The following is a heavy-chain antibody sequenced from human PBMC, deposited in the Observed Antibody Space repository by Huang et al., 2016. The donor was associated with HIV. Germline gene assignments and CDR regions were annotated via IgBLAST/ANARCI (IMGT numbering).Heavy chain of an antibody. CDR2: IYYSGST. CDR3: ARHPDYDFWSGYPFFDY. J-gene: IGHJ4*02. Sequence: QLQLQESGPGLVKPSETLSLTCTVSGGSISSSSYSWGWIRRPPGKGLEWIGSIYYSGSTYYNPSLKSRVTISVDTSKNQFSLKLSSVTAADTAVYYCARHPDYDFWSGYPFFDYWGQGTLVTVSS. CDR1: GGSISSSSYS. V-gene: IGHV4-39*01. D-gene: IGHD3-3*01.